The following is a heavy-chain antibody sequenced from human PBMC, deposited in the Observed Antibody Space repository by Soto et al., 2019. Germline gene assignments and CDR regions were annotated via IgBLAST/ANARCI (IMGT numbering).Heavy chain of an antibody. Sequence: PGGSLRLSCAASGFTFSSYAMSWVRQAPGKGLEWVSAISGSGGSTYYADSVKGRFTISRDNSKNTLYLQMNSLSAEDTAVYYCANRGGYYYDSSGYYHDAFDIWGQGTMVTVSS. J-gene: IGHJ3*02. CDR3: ANRGGYYYDSSGYYHDAFDI. CDR1: GFTFSSYA. D-gene: IGHD3-22*01. V-gene: IGHV3-23*01. CDR2: ISGSGGST.